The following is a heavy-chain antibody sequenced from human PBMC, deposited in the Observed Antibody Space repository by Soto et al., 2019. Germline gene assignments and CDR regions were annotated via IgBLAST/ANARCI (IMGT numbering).Heavy chain of an antibody. Sequence: QVQLQESGPGLVKPSQTLSLTCTVSGGSITSGGYCWTWIRQHPVKGLEWMGHIYYSGSTSYNPSLQSRVTLSIDTSKNQFSLKLTSVTAADTAVYYCARDGDYFGSGSPPLLSRWGQGTLVTVSS. CDR2: IYYSGST. CDR3: ARDGDYFGSGSPPLLSR. V-gene: IGHV4-31*03. J-gene: IGHJ4*02. CDR1: GGSITSGGYC. D-gene: IGHD3-10*01.